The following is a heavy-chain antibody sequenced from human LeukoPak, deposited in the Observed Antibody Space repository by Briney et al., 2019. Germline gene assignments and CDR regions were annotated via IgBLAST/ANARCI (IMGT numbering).Heavy chain of an antibody. CDR1: GNYW. J-gene: IGHJ4*02. D-gene: IGHD2-2*01. V-gene: IGHV3-74*01. Sequence: GGSLRLSCAASGNYWMHWVRQAPGKGLVWVSHINSDGSWTSYADSVKGRFTISKDNAKNTVYLQMNNLRAEDTAVYYCVSFYETYWGRGALVTVSS. CDR3: VSFYETY. CDR2: INSDGSWT.